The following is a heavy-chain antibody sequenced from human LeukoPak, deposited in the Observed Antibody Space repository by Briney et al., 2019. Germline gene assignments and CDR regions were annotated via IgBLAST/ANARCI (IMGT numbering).Heavy chain of an antibody. CDR1: GFTFSSYW. Sequence: GGSLRLSCAASGFTFSSYWMSWVRQAPGKGLEWVANIKQDGGEKYYVDSVKGRFTISRDNAKNSLYLQMNSLRAEDTAVYYCARASITIFGVVSPEIDYWGQGTLVTVSS. CDR3: ARASITIFGVVSPEIDY. J-gene: IGHJ4*02. V-gene: IGHV3-7*01. D-gene: IGHD3-3*01. CDR2: IKQDGGEK.